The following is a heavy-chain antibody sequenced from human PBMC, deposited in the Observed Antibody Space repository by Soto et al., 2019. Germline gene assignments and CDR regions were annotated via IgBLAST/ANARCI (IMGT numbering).Heavy chain of an antibody. CDR1: GYTFTGYY. D-gene: IGHD5-12*01. Sequence: GASVKVSCKASGYTFTGYYMHWVRQAPGQGLEWMGWINPNSGGTNYAQKFQGWVTMTRDTSISTAYMELSRLRSDDTAVYYCARVEDSGYDVWFDPWGQGTLVTVSS. CDR3: ARVEDSGYDVWFDP. J-gene: IGHJ5*02. CDR2: INPNSGGT. V-gene: IGHV1-2*04.